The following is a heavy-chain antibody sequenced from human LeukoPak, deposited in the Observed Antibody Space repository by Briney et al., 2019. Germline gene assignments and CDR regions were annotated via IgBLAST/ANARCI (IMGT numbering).Heavy chain of an antibody. D-gene: IGHD3-22*01. J-gene: IGHJ3*02. V-gene: IGHV3-21*01. Sequence: GGSLRLSCAASGFTFSRYNMYWVRQAPGKGLEWVSSISSSSGYIYYADSVKGRFTISRDNAKNSLYLHMNSLRAEDTAVYYCARDTGTADSSGYYPDAFETWGQGTMVTVSS. CDR2: ISSSSGYI. CDR3: ARDTGTADSSGYYPDAFET. CDR1: GFTFSRYN.